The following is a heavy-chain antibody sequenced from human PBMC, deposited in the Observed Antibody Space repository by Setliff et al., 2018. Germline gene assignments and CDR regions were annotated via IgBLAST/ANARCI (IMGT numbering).Heavy chain of an antibody. Sequence: PSETLSLTCRVSGGSISSGNYYWGLIRQLPGKGLEWVATIYYSGSTYSNPSLKSRLIISVDAPDNQFSVKLSSVTAADTAVYYCARHKSNGSGSYPSLYMDVWGKGIMVTVS. J-gene: IGHJ6*03. CDR1: GGSISSGNYY. CDR2: IYYSGST. CDR3: ARHKSNGSGSYPSLYMDV. D-gene: IGHD3-10*01. V-gene: IGHV4-39*01.